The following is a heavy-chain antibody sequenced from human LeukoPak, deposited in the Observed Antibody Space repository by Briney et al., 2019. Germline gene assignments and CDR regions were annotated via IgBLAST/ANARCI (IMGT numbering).Heavy chain of an antibody. CDR1: GFTFSSYG. D-gene: IGHD1/OR15-1a*01. J-gene: IGHJ4*02. CDR3: ANGRTFRLPETPEFDY. Sequence: GGSLRLSCAGSGFTFSSYGMHWVRQAPGKGLEWVAVISSDGSNKYYADSVKGRFTISRDNSKNTLYLQMNSLRAEDTAVYYCANGRTFRLPETPEFDYWGQGTLVTVSS. V-gene: IGHV3-30*18. CDR2: ISSDGSNK.